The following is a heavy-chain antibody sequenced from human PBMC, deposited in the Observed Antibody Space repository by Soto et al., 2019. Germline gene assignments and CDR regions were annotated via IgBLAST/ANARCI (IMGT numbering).Heavy chain of an antibody. Sequence: SETLSLTCAVYGGSFSGYYWSWIRQPPGKGLEWIGEINHSGSTNYNPSLKSRVTISVDTSKNQFSLKLSSVTAADTAVYYCARVDSSLSPSAFDDWGQGIRVTVAS. J-gene: IGHJ4*02. CDR1: GGSFSGYY. V-gene: IGHV4-34*01. CDR2: INHSGST. D-gene: IGHD6-13*01. CDR3: ARVDSSLSPSAFDD.